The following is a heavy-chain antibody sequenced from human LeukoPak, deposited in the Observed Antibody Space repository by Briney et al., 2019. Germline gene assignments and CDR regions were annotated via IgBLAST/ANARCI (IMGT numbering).Heavy chain of an antibody. Sequence: QPGGSLRLSCAASGFTFDDYAMHWVRQAPGKGLEWVSRINSDGSSTSYADSVKGRFTISRDNAKNTLYLQMNSLRAEDTAVYYCARGPVALGWVWFDPWGQGTLVTVSS. CDR2: INSDGSST. V-gene: IGHV3-74*01. CDR3: ARGPVALGWVWFDP. D-gene: IGHD2-15*01. CDR1: GFTFDDYA. J-gene: IGHJ5*02.